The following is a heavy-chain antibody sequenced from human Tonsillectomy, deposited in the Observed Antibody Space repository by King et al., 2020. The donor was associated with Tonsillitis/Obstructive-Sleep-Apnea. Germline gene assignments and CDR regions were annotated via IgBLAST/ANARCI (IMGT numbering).Heavy chain of an antibody. D-gene: IGHD3-10*01. CDR3: SRHGYYYSSGNWCDP. J-gene: IGHJ5*02. V-gene: IGHV4-59*08. CDR1: GGSISGYY. CDR2: IYYSGST. Sequence: MQLQESGPGLVKPSETLSLTCTVSGGSISGYYCSWIRQPPGKGLEWVGYIYYSGSTNYNPSLKSRVTISVDTSKSQFSLKLSSVTAADTAVYFCSRHGYYYSSGNWCDPWGQGTLVTVPS.